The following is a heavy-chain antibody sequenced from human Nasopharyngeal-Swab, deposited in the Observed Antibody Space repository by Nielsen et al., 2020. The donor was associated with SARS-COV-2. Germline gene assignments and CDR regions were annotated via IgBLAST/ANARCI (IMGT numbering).Heavy chain of an antibody. V-gene: IGHV3-21*01. CDR3: ARSRSGSYYSSFDY. J-gene: IGHJ4*02. D-gene: IGHD3-10*01. CDR2: ISSSSSDI. CDR1: GFRDYS. Sequence: GESLKISCVDSGFRDYSMNWVRQAPGKGLEWVSSISSSSSDIYYADSVKGRFTISRDSAKNSLYLQMNSLRAEDTAVYYCARSRSGSYYSSFDYWGQGTLVTVSS.